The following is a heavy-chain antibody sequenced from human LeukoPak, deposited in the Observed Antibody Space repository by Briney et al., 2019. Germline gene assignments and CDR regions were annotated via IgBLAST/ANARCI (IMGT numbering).Heavy chain of an antibody. CDR1: SGSFSGYY. J-gene: IGHJ4*02. CDR3: AASLWFGIYPDY. Sequence: SETLSLTCGVYSGSFSGYYWTWFRQPPGKGLEWIGEFNHSWGAKYNPSLKSRATISVDTSKNHLSLSLNSVTAADAAVYYCAASLWFGIYPDYWGQGSLVTVSS. CDR2: FNHSWGA. V-gene: IGHV4-34*01. D-gene: IGHD3-10*01.